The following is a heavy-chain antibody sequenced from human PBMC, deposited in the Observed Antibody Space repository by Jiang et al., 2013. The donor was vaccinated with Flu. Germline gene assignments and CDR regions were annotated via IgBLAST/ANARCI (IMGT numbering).Heavy chain of an antibody. J-gene: IGHJ5*02. CDR3: ARHPCVGGDCYSDNWFDP. D-gene: IGHD2-21*02. CDR1: VAPSAVVVTT. Sequence: GLVKPSETLSLTCTVSVAPSAVVVTTGAGSASPQGRGWSGLGVSIIWEHLLQPSLKSRVTISVDTSKNQFSLKLSSVTAADTAVYYCARHPCVGGDCYSDNWFDPWGQGTLVTVSS. CDR2: SIIWEH. V-gene: IGHV4-39*01.